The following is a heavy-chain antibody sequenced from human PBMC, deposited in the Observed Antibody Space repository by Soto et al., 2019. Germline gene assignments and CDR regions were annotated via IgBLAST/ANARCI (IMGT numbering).Heavy chain of an antibody. D-gene: IGHD5-12*01. V-gene: IGHV4-59*08. CDR2: IYYTGAT. J-gene: IGHJ4*02. CDR3: ARHRGMATSFAY. CDR1: GGSISSYY. Sequence: QGQLQESGPGLVKPSETLSLTCTVSGGSISSYYWSWIRQPPGKGLEWIGYIYYTGATNYTPSLKSQITISVDTSKNRFSLELTSATAAHTAVYFCARHRGMATSFAYWGEGILVTVSS.